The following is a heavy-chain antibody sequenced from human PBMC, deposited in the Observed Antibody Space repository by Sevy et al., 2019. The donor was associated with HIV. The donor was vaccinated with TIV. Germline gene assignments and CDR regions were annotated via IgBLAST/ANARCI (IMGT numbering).Heavy chain of an antibody. D-gene: IGHD3-22*01. Sequence: SETLSLTCTVSGDSIISSFWSWIRQPPGKGLEWIGYISHSGSTNYSPSLKSRVTISVDTSKNQFSLKVNSVTAADTAVYYCTRDFYDNRPRGFDPWGQGILVTVSS. CDR2: ISHSGST. CDR1: GDSIISSF. J-gene: IGHJ5*02. V-gene: IGHV4-59*01. CDR3: TRDFYDNRPRGFDP.